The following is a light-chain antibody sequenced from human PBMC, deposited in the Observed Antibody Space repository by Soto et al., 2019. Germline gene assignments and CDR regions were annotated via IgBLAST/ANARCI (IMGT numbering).Light chain of an antibody. CDR3: CSYAGSSTPVV. V-gene: IGLV2-23*02. CDR2: EVS. Sequence: QSVLTQPASVSGSPGQSITISCTGTSSDVGSYNLVSWYQQHPGKAPKLMIYEVSKRPSGVSNRFPGSKSGNTASLTISGLQAEDEADYYCCSYAGSSTPVVFGGGTKLTVL. CDR1: SSDVGSYNL. J-gene: IGLJ2*01.